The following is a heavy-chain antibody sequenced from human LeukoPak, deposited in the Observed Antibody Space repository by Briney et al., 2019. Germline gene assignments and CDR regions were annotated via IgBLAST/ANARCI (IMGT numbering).Heavy chain of an antibody. V-gene: IGHV4-59*01. Sequence: SETLPLTCTVSGGSISSYYWSWIQQPPGKGLEWIGYIYYSGSTNYNPSLKSRVTISVDTSKNQFSLKLTSVTAADTAVYYCARETSQKGAHYMDVWGKGTTVTVSS. CDR3: ARETSQKGAHYMDV. D-gene: IGHD3-16*01. J-gene: IGHJ6*03. CDR2: IYYSGST. CDR1: GGSISSYY.